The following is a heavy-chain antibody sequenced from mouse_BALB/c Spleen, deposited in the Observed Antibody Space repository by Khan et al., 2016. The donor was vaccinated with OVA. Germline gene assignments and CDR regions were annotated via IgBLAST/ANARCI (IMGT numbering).Heavy chain of an antibody. CDR2: ITYSGRT. CDR3: SGGRAY. D-gene: IGHD3-3*01. J-gene: IGHJ3*01. Sequence: EVQLQESGPGLVKPSQSLSLTCTVTGYSITSDYAWNWIRQFPGNRLEWMGYITYSGRTSYTPSLKSRISITRDTSTNQFFLQLNSVTIDDTATYYCSGGRAYWGQGTLVTVSA. V-gene: IGHV3-2*02. CDR1: GYSITSDYA.